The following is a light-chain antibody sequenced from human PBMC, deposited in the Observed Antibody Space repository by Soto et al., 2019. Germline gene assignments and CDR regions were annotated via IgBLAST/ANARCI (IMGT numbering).Light chain of an antibody. CDR3: QQCSSYPWT. CDR1: QSVSSW. V-gene: IGKV1-5*01. Sequence: DIQMTQSPSSLSASVGDTVTINCRANQSVSSWLAWYQQKPGQTPKLLIYDASTLETGVPSRFAGSEAETEFTLTISCLQPDDFATYYCQQCSSYPWTFGQGTRVEIK. J-gene: IGKJ1*01. CDR2: DAS.